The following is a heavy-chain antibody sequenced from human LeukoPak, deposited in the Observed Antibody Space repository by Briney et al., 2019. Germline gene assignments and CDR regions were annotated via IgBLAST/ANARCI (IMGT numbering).Heavy chain of an antibody. V-gene: IGHV4-59*08. Sequence: SETLSLTCTVSGGSISRDYWSWIRQPPGKGLEWIGYIYYTGSTNYNPALKSRVTISVDRSKNQFSLKLSSVTAADTAVYYCAKHMGSGFDYWGQGTLVTVSS. CDR2: IYYTGST. D-gene: IGHD1-26*01. CDR1: GGSISRDY. CDR3: AKHMGSGFDY. J-gene: IGHJ4*02.